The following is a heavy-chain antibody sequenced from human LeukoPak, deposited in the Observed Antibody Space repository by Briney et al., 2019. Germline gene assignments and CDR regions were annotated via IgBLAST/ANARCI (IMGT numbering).Heavy chain of an antibody. J-gene: IGHJ1*01. D-gene: IGHD2-21*02. CDR1: GGSISSSSYY. V-gene: IGHV4-39*07. CDR3: ARGTYCGGDCYSEYFQH. CDR2: IYYSGST. Sequence: SETLSLTCTVSGGSISSSSYYWGWIRQPPGKGLEWIGSIYYSGSTYYNPSLKSRVTISVDTSKNQFSLKLSSVTAADTAVYYCARGTYCGGDCYSEYFQHWGQGTLVTVSS.